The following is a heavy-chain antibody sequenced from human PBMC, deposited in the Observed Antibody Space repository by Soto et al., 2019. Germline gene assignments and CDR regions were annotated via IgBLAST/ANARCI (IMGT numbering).Heavy chain of an antibody. CDR1: GGSIKNYY. D-gene: IGHD3-10*01. J-gene: IGHJ3*02. CDR3: GRGIWFGKLLGAFDI. CDR2: VYYSGGT. V-gene: IGHV4-59*01. Sequence: SETLSLTCTVSGGSIKNYYWSWIRQPPGKGLEWVGCVYYSGGTNYNPSLESRVTISVDMSKNQISLLLTSVTAADTAVYYCGRGIWFGKLLGAFDIWGQGTMVTVSS.